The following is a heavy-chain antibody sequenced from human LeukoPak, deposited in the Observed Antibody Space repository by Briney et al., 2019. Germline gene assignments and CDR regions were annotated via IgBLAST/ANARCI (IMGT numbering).Heavy chain of an antibody. V-gene: IGHV4-61*02. D-gene: IGHD3-22*01. Sequence: SRTLSLTCTVSGDSISSGDYYWSWIRQPAGKGLEWIGRISSSGSTNYNPSLKSRVTISVDTSKNQFSLKLSSVTAADTAVYFCARGPYSYDSSGAFDIWGQGTMVTVSS. CDR2: ISSSGST. CDR1: GDSISSGDYY. J-gene: IGHJ3*02. CDR3: ARGPYSYDSSGAFDI.